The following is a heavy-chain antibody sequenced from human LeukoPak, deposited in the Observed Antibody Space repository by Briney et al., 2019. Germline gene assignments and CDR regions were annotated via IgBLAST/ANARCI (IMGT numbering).Heavy chain of an antibody. V-gene: IGHV3-49*04. J-gene: IGHJ4*02. CDR2: IRSKAYGGTT. D-gene: IGHD5-24*01. CDR3: TREMATIIFDY. Sequence: GGSPRLSCTASGFTFGDYAMSWVRQAPGKGLEWVGFIRSKAYGGTTEYAASVKGRFTISRDDSKSIAYLQMNSLKTEDTAVYYCTREMATIIFDYWGQGTLVTVSS. CDR1: GFTFGDYA.